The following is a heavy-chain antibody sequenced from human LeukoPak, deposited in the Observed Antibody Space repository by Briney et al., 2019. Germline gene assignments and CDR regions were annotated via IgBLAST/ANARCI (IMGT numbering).Heavy chain of an antibody. D-gene: IGHD2-2*01. CDR3: ARGSQLFDI. CDR2: INPSGGST. CDR1: GYTFTSYY. Sequence: ASVKVSCKASGYTFTSYYMHWVRQAPGQGLEWMGIINPSGGSTSYAQKFQGRVTMTTDTSTSTAYMELRSLRSDDTAVYYCARGSQLFDIWGQGTMVTVSS. V-gene: IGHV1-46*01. J-gene: IGHJ3*02.